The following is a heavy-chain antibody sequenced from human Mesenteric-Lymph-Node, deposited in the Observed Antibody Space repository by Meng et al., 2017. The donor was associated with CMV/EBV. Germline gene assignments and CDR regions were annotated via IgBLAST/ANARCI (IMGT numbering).Heavy chain of an antibody. J-gene: IGHJ6*02. CDR1: GFTFSNSD. Sequence: GGSLRLSCAASGFTFSNSDMNWVRQAPGKGLEWVAFIRYDGSNKYYADSVKGRFTISRDNSKNTLYLQMNSLRAEDTAVYYCAKDLQQLVDYYYYGMDVWGQGTTVTVSS. D-gene: IGHD6-13*01. CDR2: IRYDGSNK. V-gene: IGHV3-30*02. CDR3: AKDLQQLVDYYYYGMDV.